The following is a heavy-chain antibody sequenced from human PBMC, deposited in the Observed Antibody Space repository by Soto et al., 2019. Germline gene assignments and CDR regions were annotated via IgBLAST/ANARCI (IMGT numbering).Heavy chain of an antibody. CDR2: ISGNGRSS. CDR3: ARVPHYGFDHWYFGL. Sequence: EVQLLESGGGLAQPGGSLRLSCAASGFTFSNYAMTWVRQAPGTGLEWVSAISGNGRSSYYAGSVKGRFTISRGNSKSTLYLQMNNLRAEDTALYYCARVPHYGFDHWYFGLWGRGTLVTVSS. V-gene: IGHV3-23*01. J-gene: IGHJ2*01. D-gene: IGHD4-17*01. CDR1: GFTFSNYA.